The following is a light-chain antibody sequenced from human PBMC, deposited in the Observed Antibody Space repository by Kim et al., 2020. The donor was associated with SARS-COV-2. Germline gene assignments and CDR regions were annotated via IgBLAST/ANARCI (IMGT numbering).Light chain of an antibody. V-gene: IGKV1-39*01. CDR2: AAS. CDR3: QQSYSAPVT. J-gene: IGKJ1*01. Sequence: ASVGDRVTITCRARQSISSYLNWYQQKPGKAPKLLIYAASSLQSGVPSRFSGSGSGTDFTLTISSLQPEDFATYYCQQSYSAPVTFGQGTKVDIK. CDR1: QSISSY.